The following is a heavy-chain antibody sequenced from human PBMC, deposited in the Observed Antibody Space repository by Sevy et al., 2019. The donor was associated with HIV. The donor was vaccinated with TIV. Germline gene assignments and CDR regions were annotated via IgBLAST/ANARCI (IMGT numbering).Heavy chain of an antibody. V-gene: IGHV3-30*02. CDR2: IRYDGNNK. Sequence: GGSLRLSCAASGFTFSSYGMHWVRQAPGKGLEWVAFIRYDGNNKYYAASVKGRFTISRDDSKNTLYLQMDSLTPEDTAIYYCAKDLAGPGRRYFDYWGQGTLVTVSS. J-gene: IGHJ4*02. CDR3: AKDLAGPGRRYFDY. D-gene: IGHD6-13*01. CDR1: GFTFSSYG.